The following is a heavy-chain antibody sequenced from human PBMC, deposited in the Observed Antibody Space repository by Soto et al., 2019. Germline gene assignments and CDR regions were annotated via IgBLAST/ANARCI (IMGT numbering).Heavy chain of an antibody. CDR1: GGSISSYY. CDR3: ARHLTSTTPIDY. D-gene: IGHD1-26*01. Sequence: SETLSLTCTVSGGSISSYYWSWIRQPPGKGLEWIGYIYYSGSTNYNPSLKSRVTISVDTPKNQFSLKLSSVTAADTAVYYCARHLTSTTPIDYWGQGTLVTVSS. J-gene: IGHJ4*02. V-gene: IGHV4-59*08. CDR2: IYYSGST.